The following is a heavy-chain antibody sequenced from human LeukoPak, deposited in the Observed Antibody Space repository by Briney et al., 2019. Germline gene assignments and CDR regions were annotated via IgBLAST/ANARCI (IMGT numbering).Heavy chain of an antibody. CDR1: GFNFGTFW. V-gene: IGHV3-7*01. D-gene: IGHD3-22*01. CDR2: INQDGSVR. Sequence: LSGGSLRLSCAASGFNFGTFWMSWVRQAPGRGLEWVAKINQDGSVRDYVDSVKGRFTISRDNANNFLHLQMNSLRADDAAVYYCARDQNFYDTTGEGYFQHWSQGTLVTVSS. CDR3: ARDQNFYDTTGEGYFQH. J-gene: IGHJ1*01.